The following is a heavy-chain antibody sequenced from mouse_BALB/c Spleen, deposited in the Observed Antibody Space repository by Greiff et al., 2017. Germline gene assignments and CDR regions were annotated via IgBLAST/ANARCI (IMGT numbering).Heavy chain of an antibody. CDR1: GFTFSNYW. D-gene: IGHD1-1*01. Sequence: EVKLVESGGGLVQPGGSRKLSCAASGFTFSNYWMNWVRQSPEKGLEWVAEIRLKSNNYATHYAESVKGRFTISRDDSKSSVYLQMNNLRAEDTGIYYCTRPIYYYGSSYFDYWGQGTTLTVSS. CDR3: TRPIYYYGSSYFDY. V-gene: IGHV6-6*02. J-gene: IGHJ2*01. CDR2: IRLKSNNYAT.